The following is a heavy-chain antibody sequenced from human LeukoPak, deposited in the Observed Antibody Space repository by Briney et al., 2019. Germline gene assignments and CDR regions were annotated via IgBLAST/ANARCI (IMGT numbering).Heavy chain of an antibody. CDR1: GGSISSSNYY. Sequence: SETLSLTCTVSGGSISSSNYYWGWIRQPPGKGLEWIGSIYYSGSTYYNPSLKSRVTISVDTSKNQFSLKLSSVTAADTAVYYCARTPMVAPDYWGQGALVTVSS. D-gene: IGHD4/OR15-4a*01. V-gene: IGHV4-39*01. CDR2: IYYSGST. CDR3: ARTPMVAPDY. J-gene: IGHJ4*02.